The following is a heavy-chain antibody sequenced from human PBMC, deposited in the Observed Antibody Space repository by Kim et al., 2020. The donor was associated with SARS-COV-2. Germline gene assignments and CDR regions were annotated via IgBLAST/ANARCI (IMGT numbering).Heavy chain of an antibody. CDR1: GYTFTSYG. V-gene: IGHV1-18*01. CDR3: ARDPGHFWSGYGADV. D-gene: IGHD3-3*02. J-gene: IGHJ6*02. CDR2: ISAYNGNT. Sequence: ASVKVSCKASGYTFTSYGISWVRQAPGQGLEWMGWISAYNGNTNYAQKLQGRVTMTTDTSTSTAYMELRSLRSDDTAVYYCARDPGHFWSGYGADVWGQGTTVTVSS.